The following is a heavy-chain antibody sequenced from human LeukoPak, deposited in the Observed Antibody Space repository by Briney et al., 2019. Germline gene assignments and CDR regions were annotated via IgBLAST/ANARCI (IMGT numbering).Heavy chain of an antibody. CDR3: ARFGEGGSYYYYGMDV. CDR1: GYSFTSYW. Sequence: GESLKISCKGSGYSFTSYWIGWVRQMPGKGLEWMGIIYPGDSDTRYSPSFQGQVTISADKSISTAYLQWSSLKASDTARYYCARFGEGGSYYYYGMDVWGQGTTVTVSS. J-gene: IGHJ6*02. D-gene: IGHD3-16*01. CDR2: IYPGDSDT. V-gene: IGHV5-51*01.